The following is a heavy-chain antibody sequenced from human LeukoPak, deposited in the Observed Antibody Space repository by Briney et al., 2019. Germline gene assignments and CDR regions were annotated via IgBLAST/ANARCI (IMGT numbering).Heavy chain of an antibody. Sequence: PGGSLRLSCAASGFTFSSYSMNWVRQAPGKGLEWVSSISSSSSYIYYADSVKGRFTISRDNAKNSLYLQMNSLRAEDTAVYYCARGETYDFWSGYFNNYYGMDVWGQGTTVTDSS. CDR1: GFTFSSYS. J-gene: IGHJ6*02. V-gene: IGHV3-21*01. CDR2: ISSSSSYI. CDR3: ARGETYDFWSGYFNNYYGMDV. D-gene: IGHD3-3*01.